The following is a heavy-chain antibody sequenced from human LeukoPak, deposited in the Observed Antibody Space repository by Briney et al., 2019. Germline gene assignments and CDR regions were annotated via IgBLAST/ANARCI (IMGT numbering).Heavy chain of an antibody. V-gene: IGHV3-23*01. CDR3: ARGRICPGL. CDR2: ISSSGGTT. Sequence: GGSLRLSCAASGFTFRSSVMSWVRQAPGKGPEWVSAISSSGGTTKYADSVKGRFTISRDNAKNSLYLQMNSLRAEDTAVYYCARGRICPGLWGQGTLVTVSS. J-gene: IGHJ4*02. CDR1: GFTFRSSV. D-gene: IGHD2-15*01.